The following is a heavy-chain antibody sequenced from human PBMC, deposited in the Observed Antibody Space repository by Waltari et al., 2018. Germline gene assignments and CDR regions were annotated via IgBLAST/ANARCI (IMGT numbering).Heavy chain of an antibody. CDR1: GYTLTELS. D-gene: IGHD6-19*01. CDR2: FDPEDGET. V-gene: IGHV1-24*01. Sequence: QVQLVQSGAEVKKPGASVKVACKVSGYTLTELSITWVRQASGKGLEWMGGFDPEDGETIYAQKFQGRVTMTEDTSTDTAYMELSSLRSEDTAVYYCATGQERAVAATDFDYWGQGTLVTVSS. CDR3: ATGQERAVAATDFDY. J-gene: IGHJ4*02.